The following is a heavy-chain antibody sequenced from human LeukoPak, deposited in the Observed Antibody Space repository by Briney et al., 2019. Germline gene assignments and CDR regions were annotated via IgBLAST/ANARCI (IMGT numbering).Heavy chain of an antibody. J-gene: IGHJ6*02. V-gene: IGHV3-21*01. CDR2: ISSSSSYI. CDR1: GFTFSSYS. D-gene: IGHD3-10*01. CDR3: ARDLGGITMVRGVLDV. Sequence: PGGSLRLSCAASGFTFSSYSMNWVLQAPGKGLEWVSSISSSSSYIYYADSVKGRFTISRDNAKNSLYLQMNSLRAEDTAVYYCARDLGGITMVRGVLDVWGQGTTVTVSS.